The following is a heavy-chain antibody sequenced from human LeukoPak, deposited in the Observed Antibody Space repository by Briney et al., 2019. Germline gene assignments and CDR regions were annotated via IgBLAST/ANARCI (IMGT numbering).Heavy chain of an antibody. J-gene: IGHJ3*02. CDR1: DFNVNTNY. Sequence: GGSLRLSCAVSDFNVNTNYMSWVRQAPGKGLEWLSVMYSDGNTFYAGSVKGRFTVSRDNSKNTLYLQLHRLRAEDTAVYYCARDLFTTEAFDTWGQGTMVTVSS. D-gene: IGHD1-1*01. V-gene: IGHV3-66*01. CDR3: ARDLFTTEAFDT. CDR2: MYSDGNT.